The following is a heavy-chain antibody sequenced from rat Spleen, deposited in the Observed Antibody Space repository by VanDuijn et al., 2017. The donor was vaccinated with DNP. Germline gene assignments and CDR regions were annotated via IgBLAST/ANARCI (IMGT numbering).Heavy chain of an antibody. J-gene: IGHJ2*01. CDR3: TRQLGLDY. D-gene: IGHD5-1*01. CDR2: ISYDRSDT. Sequence: EVQLVESGGGLVQPGRSLKLSCVVSGITFSDHNMAWVRQAPKKGLEWVGTISYDRSDTYYPESVKGRFTISRDDAKNSLYLQMNSLRSEDTATYYCTRQLGLDYWGQGVMVTVSS. V-gene: IGHV5-7*01. CDR1: GITFSDHN.